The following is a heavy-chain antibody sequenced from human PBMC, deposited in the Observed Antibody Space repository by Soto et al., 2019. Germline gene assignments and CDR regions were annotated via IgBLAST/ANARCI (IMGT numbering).Heavy chain of an antibody. J-gene: IGHJ6*02. V-gene: IGHV3-23*01. Sequence: QPGGSLRLSCAASGFTFSSYAMSWVRQAPGKGLEWVSAISGSGGSTYYADSVKGRFTISRDNSKNTLYLQMNSLRAEDTAVYYCAKTKEGEAVAGTPYYYGMDVWGQGTTVTVSS. CDR2: ISGSGGST. CDR3: AKTKEGEAVAGTPYYYGMDV. D-gene: IGHD6-19*01. CDR1: GFTFSSYA.